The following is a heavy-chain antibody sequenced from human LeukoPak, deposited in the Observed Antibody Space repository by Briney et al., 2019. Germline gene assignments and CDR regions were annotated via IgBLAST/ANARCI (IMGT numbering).Heavy chain of an antibody. J-gene: IGHJ4*02. Sequence: SETLSLTCTVSGGSISSHYWSWLRQPPGKGLEWIGYIYYSGTTNYNPSLKSRVTISVDTSKNQFSLKLSSVTAADTAVYYCARGVYIAAAQYGYWGQGTLVTVSS. CDR2: IYYSGTT. D-gene: IGHD6-13*01. CDR1: GGSISSHY. V-gene: IGHV4-59*11. CDR3: ARGVYIAAAQYGY.